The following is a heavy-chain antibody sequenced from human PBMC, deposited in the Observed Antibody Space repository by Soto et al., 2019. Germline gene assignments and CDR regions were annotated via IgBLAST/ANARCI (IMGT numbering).Heavy chain of an antibody. CDR3: ARERGLLSSYYFDY. J-gene: IGHJ4*02. CDR2: INHSGST. Sequence: QVQLQQWGAGLLKPSETLSLTCAVYGGSFSGYYWCWIRQPPGKGLEWIGEINHSGSTNYNPSLKSRITISVDTSKNQFPLKLSSVTAADTAEYYWARERGLLSSYYFDYWGQGTLVTVSS. V-gene: IGHV4-34*01. D-gene: IGHD3-10*01. CDR1: GGSFSGYY.